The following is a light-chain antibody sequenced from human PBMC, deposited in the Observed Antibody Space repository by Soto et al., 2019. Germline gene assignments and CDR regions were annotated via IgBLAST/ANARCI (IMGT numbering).Light chain of an antibody. CDR2: DAS. CDR1: QSVSSY. V-gene: IGKV3-11*01. CDR3: QQRSNWPAVT. Sequence: EIVLTQSPATLSLSPGERATLSCRASQSVSSYLAWYQQRPGQAPRLLIYDASSRATGIPARFSGSGSGTDFTLTISSLEPEEFAVYYCQQRSNWPAVTFGPGTQVDIK. J-gene: IGKJ3*01.